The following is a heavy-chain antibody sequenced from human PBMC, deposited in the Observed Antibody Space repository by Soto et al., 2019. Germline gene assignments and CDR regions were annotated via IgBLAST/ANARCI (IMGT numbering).Heavy chain of an antibody. CDR1: GYSFTSYW. D-gene: IGHD5-18*01. J-gene: IGHJ6*02. CDR2: IDPSDSYT. V-gene: IGHV5-10-1*01. Sequence: EVQLVQSGAEVKKHGESLRISCKGSGYSFTSYWISWVRQMPGKGLEWMGRIDPSDSYTNYSPSFQGHVTTSADKSISTAYLQWSSLKASDTAMYYCARTSMQSRGYSYGHGGMDVWGQGTTVTVSS. CDR3: ARTSMQSRGYSYGHGGMDV.